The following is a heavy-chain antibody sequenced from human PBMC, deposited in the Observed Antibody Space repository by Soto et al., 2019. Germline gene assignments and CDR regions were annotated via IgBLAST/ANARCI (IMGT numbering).Heavy chain of an antibody. CDR3: ARSPAAISSPLDY. V-gene: IGHV3-33*01. CDR2: IWYDGSNK. Sequence: QVQLVESGGGVVQPGRSLRLSCAASGFTFSSYGMHWVRQAPGKGLEWVAVIWYDGSNKYYADSVKGRFTISRDNSKNTLYLQMNSLRAEDTAVYYCARSPAAISSPLDYWGQGTLVTVSS. J-gene: IGHJ4*02. D-gene: IGHD2-2*02. CDR1: GFTFSSYG.